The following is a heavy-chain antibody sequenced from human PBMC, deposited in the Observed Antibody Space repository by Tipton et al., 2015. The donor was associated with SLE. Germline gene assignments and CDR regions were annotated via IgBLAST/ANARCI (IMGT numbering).Heavy chain of an antibody. Sequence: TLSLTCTVSGGSISSYYWSWIRQPPGKGLEWIGYIYYSGSTNYNPSLKSRVTISVDTSRNQFSLKLSSVTAADTAVYYCARGGPSGSYYDGSTTFDCWGQGTLVTVSS. D-gene: IGHD3-10*01. CDR1: GGSISSYY. V-gene: IGHV4-59*01. CDR3: ARGGPSGSYYDGSTTFDC. CDR2: IYYSGST. J-gene: IGHJ4*02.